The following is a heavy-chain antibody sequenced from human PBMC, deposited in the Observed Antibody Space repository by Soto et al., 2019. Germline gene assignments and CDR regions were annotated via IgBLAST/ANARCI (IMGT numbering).Heavy chain of an antibody. V-gene: IGHV1-2*04. Sequence: ASVKVSCKASGYTFTGYYMHWVRQAPGQGLEWMGWINPNSGGTNYAQKFQGWVTMTRDTSISTAYMELSRLRSDDTAVYYCARGPSYYDPLPYFQHWGQGTLVTVSS. D-gene: IGHD3-22*01. J-gene: IGHJ1*01. CDR1: GYTFTGYY. CDR3: ARGPSYYDPLPYFQH. CDR2: INPNSGGT.